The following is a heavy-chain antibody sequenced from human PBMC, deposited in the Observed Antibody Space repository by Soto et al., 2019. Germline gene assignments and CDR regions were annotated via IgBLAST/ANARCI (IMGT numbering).Heavy chain of an antibody. J-gene: IGHJ4*02. Sequence: PGGSLRLSCAASGFTFSSYGMHWVRQAPGKGLEWVAVISYDGSNKYYADSVKGRFTISRDNSKNTLYLQMNSLRAEDTAVYYCAKDLWHISLDYWGQGTLVTVSS. CDR2: ISYDGSNK. CDR1: GFTFSSYG. CDR3: AKDLWHISLDY. V-gene: IGHV3-30*18. D-gene: IGHD2-21*01.